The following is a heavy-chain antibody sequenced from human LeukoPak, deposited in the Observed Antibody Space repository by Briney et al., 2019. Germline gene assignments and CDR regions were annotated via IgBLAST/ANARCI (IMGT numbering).Heavy chain of an antibody. Sequence: SETLSLTCTVSGGSISSYYWSWIRQPAGKGLEWIGRIYTSGSTNYNPSLKSRVTMSVDTSKNQFSLKLSSVTAADTAVYYCARGPGYGSGSYLPWFDPWGQGTLVTVSS. CDR3: ARGPGYGSGSYLPWFDP. D-gene: IGHD3-10*01. CDR1: GGSISSYY. V-gene: IGHV4-4*07. CDR2: IYTSGST. J-gene: IGHJ5*02.